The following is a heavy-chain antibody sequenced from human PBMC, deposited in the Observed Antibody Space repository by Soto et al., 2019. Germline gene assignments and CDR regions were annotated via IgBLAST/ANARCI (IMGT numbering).Heavy chain of an antibody. CDR3: AKNRIMITFGGVIVPRGDFDS. V-gene: IGHV3-23*01. CDR2: ISGSGGST. CDR1: GFTFSSYA. D-gene: IGHD3-16*02. Sequence: GALRLSCAASGFTFSSYAMSWVRQAPGKGLEWVSAISGSGGSTYYADSVKGRFTISRDNSKNTLYLQMNSLRAEDTAVYYCAKNRIMITFGGVIVPRGDFDSWGQGTLVTVSS. J-gene: IGHJ4*02.